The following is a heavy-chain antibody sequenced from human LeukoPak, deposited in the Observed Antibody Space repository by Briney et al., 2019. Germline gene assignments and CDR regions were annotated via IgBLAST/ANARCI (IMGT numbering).Heavy chain of an antibody. J-gene: IGHJ4*02. Sequence: GGSLRLSCAASGFTFSDYFMSWIRQAPGKGLEWVSNIRSSGDDTKYADSVKGRFTISRDNAKNSLYLQMNSLRAEDTAVYYCARATYYDSSGYYYWGQGTLVTVSP. CDR2: IRSSGDDT. D-gene: IGHD3-22*01. CDR3: ARATYYDSSGYYY. V-gene: IGHV3-11*05. CDR1: GFTFSDYF.